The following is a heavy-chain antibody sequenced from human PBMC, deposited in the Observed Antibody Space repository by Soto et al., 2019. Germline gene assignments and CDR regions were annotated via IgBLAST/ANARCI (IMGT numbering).Heavy chain of an antibody. J-gene: IGHJ4*02. Sequence: EVLLLESGGGLVQPGGSLRLSCAASGFTFSSYAMSWVRQAPGKGLEWVSAISGSGGSTYYADSVKGRFTISRDNSKNTLYLQMNSLRAEDTAVYYCAKGSDFWSGYYNDYWGQGTLVTVSS. CDR3: AKGSDFWSGYYNDY. CDR1: GFTFSSYA. CDR2: ISGSGGST. V-gene: IGHV3-23*01. D-gene: IGHD3-3*01.